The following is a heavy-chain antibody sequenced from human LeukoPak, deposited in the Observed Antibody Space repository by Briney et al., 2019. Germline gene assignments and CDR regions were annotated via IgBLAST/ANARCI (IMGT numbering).Heavy chain of an antibody. J-gene: IGHJ3*02. D-gene: IGHD3-10*01. Sequence: SETLSLTCNVSGASISTGTSYWGWIRQPPGRGLEWIGSIYHSGCTYYNPSLKSRVTISVDTSKNQFSLKLRSVAAADTAVYYCARQSTMAGGDAFDIWGQGTMVTVSS. V-gene: IGHV4-39*01. CDR3: ARQSTMAGGDAFDI. CDR1: GASISTGTSY. CDR2: IYHSGCT.